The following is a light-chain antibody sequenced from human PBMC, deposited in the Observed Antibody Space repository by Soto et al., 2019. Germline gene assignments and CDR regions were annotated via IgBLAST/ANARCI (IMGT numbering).Light chain of an antibody. Sequence: QSAPTQPPSASGSPGQSVTISCTGTSSDVGAYKYVSWYQQYPGKAPKLMIYEVTKPPLGVNDRCTGFKSGNTASLTGSGLQGEDEADYYCTSYVGNDIWVFGGGTKLTVL. CDR2: EVT. J-gene: IGLJ3*02. V-gene: IGLV2-8*01. CDR3: TSYVGNDIWV. CDR1: SSDVGAYKY.